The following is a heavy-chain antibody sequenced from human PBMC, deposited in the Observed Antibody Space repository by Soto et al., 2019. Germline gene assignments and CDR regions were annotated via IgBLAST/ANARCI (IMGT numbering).Heavy chain of an antibody. CDR2: ISWDGGST. V-gene: IGHV3-43D*04. J-gene: IGHJ6*02. D-gene: IGHD6-13*01. CDR3: AKDRLGYETMYCYGMEV. CDR1: VFTFDDYA. Sequence: GGSLRLSCAASVFTFDDYAMHWVRQAPGKGLEWVSLISWDGGSTYYADSVKGRFTISRDNSKNSLYLQMNSLRAEDTALYYCAKDRLGYETMYCYGMEVWGQGTTVTVSS.